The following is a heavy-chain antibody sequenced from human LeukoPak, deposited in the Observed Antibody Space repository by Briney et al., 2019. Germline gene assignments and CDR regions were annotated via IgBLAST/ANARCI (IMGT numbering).Heavy chain of an antibody. CDR3: AKWMVRRDFWSGAFDI. CDR1: GFTFSSYV. CDR2: ISGSGYNS. D-gene: IGHD3-3*01. J-gene: IGHJ3*02. Sequence: GGSLRLSCAGSGFTFSSYVMTWVRQAPGKGLEWVSAISGSGYNSYYADSVKGRFTISRDNSKNTLFLQMNSLRGEDTAIYYCAKWMVRRDFWSGAFDIWGQGTMVTV. V-gene: IGHV3-23*01.